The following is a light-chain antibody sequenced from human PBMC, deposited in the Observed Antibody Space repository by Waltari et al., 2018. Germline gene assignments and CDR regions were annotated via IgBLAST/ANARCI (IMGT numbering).Light chain of an antibody. Sequence: QSALTQPASVSGSPGQSITISCTGTSSDVGSYNLVSWYQQDPGRAPKLIIYEVSKRPSGVSNRFSGSKSGNTASLTISGLQAEDEADYYCCSYAGSSTFVVFGGGTKLTVL. V-gene: IGLV2-23*02. J-gene: IGLJ2*01. CDR3: CSYAGSSTFVV. CDR1: SSDVGSYNL. CDR2: EVS.